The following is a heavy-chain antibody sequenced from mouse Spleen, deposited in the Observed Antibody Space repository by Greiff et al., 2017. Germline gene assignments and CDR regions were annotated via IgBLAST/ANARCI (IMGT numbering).Heavy chain of an antibody. CDR2: ISDGGSYT. J-gene: IGHJ4*01. V-gene: IGHV5-4*01. D-gene: IGHD2-10*02. CDR1: GFTFSSYA. CDR3: ARDRYGSFYAMDY. Sequence: DVHLVESGGGLVKPGGSLKLSCAASGFTFSSYAMSWVRQTPEKRLEWVATISDGGSYTYYPDNVKGRFTISRDNAKNNLYLQMSHLKSEDTAMYYCARDRYGSFYAMDYWGQGTSVTVSS.